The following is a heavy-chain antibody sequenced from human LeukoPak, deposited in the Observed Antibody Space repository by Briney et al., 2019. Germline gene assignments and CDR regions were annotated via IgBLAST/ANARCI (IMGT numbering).Heavy chain of an antibody. D-gene: IGHD3-22*01. CDR1: GGSISNYY. Sequence: SETLSLTCTVSGGSISNYYWNWIRQPPGKGLEWIGYIYYSGTTNYNPSLKSRVSMSVDTSKNQFSLKLSSVTAADTAVYYCARDRYYYDSSGQPNWFDPLGQGILVTVSS. V-gene: IGHV4-59*01. CDR3: ARDRYYYDSSGQPNWFDP. J-gene: IGHJ5*02. CDR2: IYYSGTT.